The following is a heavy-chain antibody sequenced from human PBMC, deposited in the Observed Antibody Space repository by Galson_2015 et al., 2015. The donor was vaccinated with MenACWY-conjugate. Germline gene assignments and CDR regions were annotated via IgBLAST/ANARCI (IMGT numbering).Heavy chain of an antibody. CDR3: SIVYTSGWYFDF. D-gene: IGHD6-25*01. CDR2: VTSGGDGT. V-gene: IGHV3-23*01. CDR1: GFAFSSYS. J-gene: IGHJ4*02. Sequence: SLRLSCAASGFAFSSYSMAWVRQAPGKGLEWVSLVTSGGDGTFYADSVMGRFTISRDNSKSTLYLQMNSLRAEDTALYYCSIVYTSGWYFDFWGQGTLVTVSS.